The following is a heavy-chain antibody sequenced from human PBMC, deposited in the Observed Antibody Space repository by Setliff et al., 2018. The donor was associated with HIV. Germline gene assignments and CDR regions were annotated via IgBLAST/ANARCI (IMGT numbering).Heavy chain of an antibody. CDR1: GGSISTYY. J-gene: IGHJ4*02. Sequence: SETLSLTCTVSGGSISTYYWSWIRQSPGKGLEWIGYIYYSGSTKYNPSLKSRLTISVDTSKNQFSLKLRSVTAADTAFYYCARGRSITIFGVAYFDFWGQGTQVTVSS. CDR3: ARGRSITIFGVAYFDF. CDR2: IYYSGST. V-gene: IGHV4-59*01. D-gene: IGHD3-3*01.